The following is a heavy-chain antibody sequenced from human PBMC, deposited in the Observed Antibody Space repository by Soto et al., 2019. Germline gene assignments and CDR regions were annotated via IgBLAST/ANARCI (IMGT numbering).Heavy chain of an antibody. Sequence: ASVKVSCKASGYTFTDYYMHWVRQAPGQGLEWMGWINPNSGGTNYAQKFQGWVTMTRDTSISTAYMDLSRLRSDDTAVYYCATAGLGGTFDYWGQGTLVTVSS. CDR3: ATAGLGGTFDY. D-gene: IGHD1-26*01. V-gene: IGHV1-2*04. CDR2: INPNSGGT. CDR1: GYTFTDYY. J-gene: IGHJ4*02.